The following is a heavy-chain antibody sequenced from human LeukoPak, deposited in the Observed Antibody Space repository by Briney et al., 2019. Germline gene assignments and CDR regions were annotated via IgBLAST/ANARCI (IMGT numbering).Heavy chain of an antibody. CDR2: IIPILGIA. Sequence: SVKVSCKASGGTFSSYTISWVRQAPGQGLEWMGRIIPILGIANYAQKFQGRVTITADKSTSTAYMELSSLRSEDTHVYYCARDYTHVAFDIWGQRTMFTVSS. J-gene: IGHJ3*02. CDR3: ARDYTHVAFDI. V-gene: IGHV1-69*02. D-gene: IGHD4-11*01. CDR1: GGTFSSYT.